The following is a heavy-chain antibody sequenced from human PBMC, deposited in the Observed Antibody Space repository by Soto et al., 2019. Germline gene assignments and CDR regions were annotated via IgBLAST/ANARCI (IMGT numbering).Heavy chain of an antibody. Sequence: GGSLRLSCAASGFTFSSYGMHWVRQAPGKGLEWVAVISYDGSNKYYADSVKGRFTISRDNSKNTLYLQMNSLRAEDTAVYYCAKDWNPYYDFWSGYYTNYYYGMDVWGQGTTVTVSS. J-gene: IGHJ6*02. V-gene: IGHV3-30*18. CDR2: ISYDGSNK. D-gene: IGHD3-3*01. CDR3: AKDWNPYYDFWSGYYTNYYYGMDV. CDR1: GFTFSSYG.